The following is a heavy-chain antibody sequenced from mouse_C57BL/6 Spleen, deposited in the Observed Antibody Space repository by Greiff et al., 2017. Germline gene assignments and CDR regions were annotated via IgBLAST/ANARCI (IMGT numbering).Heavy chain of an antibody. CDR3: ARGQLRGD. D-gene: IGHD3-2*02. CDR2: IDPSDSST. CDR1: GYTFTSYW. Sequence: VQLQPPGAELVMPGASVKLSCKASGYTFTSYWMHWVKQRPGQGLEWIGEIDPSDSSTNYNQKFKGKSTLTVDKSSSTAYMQLSSLTSEDAAVYYGARGQLRGDWGQGTTLTVSS. V-gene: IGHV1-69*01. J-gene: IGHJ2*01.